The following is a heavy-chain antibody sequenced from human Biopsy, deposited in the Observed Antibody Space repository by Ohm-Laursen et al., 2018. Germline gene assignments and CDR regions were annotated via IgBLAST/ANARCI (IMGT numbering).Heavy chain of an antibody. D-gene: IGHD1-26*01. J-gene: IGHJ3*01. CDR3: ARLNSGTYDASDL. Sequence: SLRLSCTASGFAFTLYEMNWDRQAPGKGMEWISYIYGGGSPVSYADSVKGRFTISRDNAQNSLYLHMNSLRAEDTAVYYCARLNSGTYDASDLWGQGTMVIVSS. V-gene: IGHV3-48*03. CDR2: IYGGGSPV. CDR1: GFAFTLYE.